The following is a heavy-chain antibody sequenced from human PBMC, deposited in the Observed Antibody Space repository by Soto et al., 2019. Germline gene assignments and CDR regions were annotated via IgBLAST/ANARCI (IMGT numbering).Heavy chain of an antibody. CDR2: IDNNAGT. J-gene: IGHJ4*02. D-gene: IGHD2-8*02. V-gene: IGHV4-31*11. CDR3: ATTQRDLSTGWHNFDY. CDR1: GDSLTRGFHH. Sequence: TRSLTCVVSGDSLTRGFHHWSWIRQTPGKGLQLIGYIDNNAGTYYDPSLRNRLNMSISTTESRFSLTLTSVSADDTALYFCATTQRDLSTGWHNFDYWGQGALVTVSS.